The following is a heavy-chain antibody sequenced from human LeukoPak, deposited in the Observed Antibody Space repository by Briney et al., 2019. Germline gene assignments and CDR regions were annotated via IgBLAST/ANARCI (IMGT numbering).Heavy chain of an antibody. V-gene: IGHV3-48*04. CDR3: ARVRGPTLKTCYMDV. Sequence: PGGSLRLSCAASGFTFTEYSIIWVRRAPGKGLEWVSFISDISDRSSTIHYADSVKGRFTISRDNAERSVYLQMNSLRADDTAVYYCARVRGPTLKTCYMDVWGTGTTVTVSS. D-gene: IGHD3-10*01. CDR2: ISDRSSTI. CDR1: GFTFTEYS. J-gene: IGHJ6*03.